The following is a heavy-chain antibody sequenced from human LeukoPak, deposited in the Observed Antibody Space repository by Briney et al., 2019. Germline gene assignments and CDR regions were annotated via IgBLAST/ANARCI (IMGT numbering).Heavy chain of an antibody. CDR1: GYTFTSYD. V-gene: IGHV1-8*03. D-gene: IGHD5-18*01. CDR2: MNPNSGNT. CDR3: ARAGYSAMGYYMDV. J-gene: IGHJ6*03. Sequence: ASVKVSCKASGYTFTSYDINWVRQATGQGLEWMGWMNPNSGNTGYAQKFQGRVTITRNTSISTAYMELSSLRSEDTAVYYCARAGYSAMGYYMDVWGKGTTVTISS.